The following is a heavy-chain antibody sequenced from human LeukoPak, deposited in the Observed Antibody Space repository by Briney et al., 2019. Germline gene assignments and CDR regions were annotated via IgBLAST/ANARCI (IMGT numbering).Heavy chain of an antibody. CDR2: INHSRST. D-gene: IGHD6-19*01. V-gene: IGHV4-34*01. CDR1: GESFSGYY. Sequence: SETLSLTCAVCGESFSGYYWSCMRQPPGKGLEWIGEINHSRSTNYNPSLKSRVTISVDTSKNQFSLKLSSVTAADTAVYYCAKSSGWLAVHIWGQGTMVTVSS. J-gene: IGHJ3*02. CDR3: AKSSGWLAVHI.